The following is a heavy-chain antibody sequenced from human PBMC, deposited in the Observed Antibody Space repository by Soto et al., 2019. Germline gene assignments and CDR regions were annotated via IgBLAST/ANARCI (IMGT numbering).Heavy chain of an antibody. CDR1: GGSISNFH. J-gene: IGHJ4*02. CDR3: ALGGYNYGRPFDF. Sequence: TSETLSLTCNVSGGSISNFHLSWIRQPPGKGLEWIGYIYYSGNYYNPSLTSRVSMSLDKSKNQFSLHLKSVTAADTALYFCALGGYNYGRPFDFWRQGTRVTVSS. V-gene: IGHV4-59*01. CDR2: IYYSGN. D-gene: IGHD5-18*01.